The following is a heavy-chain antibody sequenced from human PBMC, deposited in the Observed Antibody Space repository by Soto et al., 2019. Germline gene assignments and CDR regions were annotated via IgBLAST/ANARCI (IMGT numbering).Heavy chain of an antibody. V-gene: IGHV3-30*18. Sequence: QVQLLESGGGVVQPGRSLRLSCAASGFIFSSYAMHWVRQAPGKGLEWVAVISHGGNEKYYADSVEGRFTISRDNSKNMVYLQMNGLRPEDTAVYYCAKVSSDRGYYYFAMDVWGQGTTDTVSS. CDR3: AKVSSDRGYYYFAMDV. D-gene: IGHD3-10*01. CDR1: GFIFSSYA. CDR2: ISHGGNEK. J-gene: IGHJ6*02.